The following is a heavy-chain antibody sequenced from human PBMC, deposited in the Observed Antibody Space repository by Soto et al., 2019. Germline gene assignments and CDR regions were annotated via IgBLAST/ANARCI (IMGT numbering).Heavy chain of an antibody. V-gene: IGHV4-59*01. D-gene: IGHD6-13*01. CDR3: ARPAQQLGNYGMDV. Sequence: QVQLQESGPGLVKPSETLSLTCTVSGGSIRSYYWTWIRQPPGKGLEWIGYIYYSGSTNYNPSLKRRVTIPVDTSKNQFSLKLSSVTAADTAVYYCARPAQQLGNYGMDVWGQGTTVTVSS. J-gene: IGHJ6*02. CDR2: IYYSGST. CDR1: GGSIRSYY.